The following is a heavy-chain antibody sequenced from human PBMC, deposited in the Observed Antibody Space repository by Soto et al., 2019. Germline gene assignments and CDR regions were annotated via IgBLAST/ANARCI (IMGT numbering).Heavy chain of an antibody. D-gene: IGHD2-2*02. CDR3: ARGCSSTSCYTEGYYYYGMDV. V-gene: IGHV1-69*13. J-gene: IGHJ6*02. CDR2: IIPIFGTA. Sequence: ASVKVSCKASGGTFSSDAISWVRQAPGQGLEWMGGIIPIFGTANYAQKFQGRVTITADESTSTAYMELSSLRSEDTAVYYCARGCSSTSCYTEGYYYYGMDVWGQGTTVTVSS. CDR1: GGTFSSDA.